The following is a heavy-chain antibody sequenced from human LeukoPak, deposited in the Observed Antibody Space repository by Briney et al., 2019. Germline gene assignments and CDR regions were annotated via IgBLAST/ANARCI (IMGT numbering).Heavy chain of an antibody. V-gene: IGHV4-34*01. J-gene: IGHJ4*02. D-gene: IGHD3-10*01. Sequence: SETLSLTCAVYGGSFSGYYWSWIRQPPGKGLEWIGEINHSGSTNYNPSLKSRVTISVDTSKNQFSLKLSSVTAADTAVYYCARPRRGSYGSGSYSYWGQGTLVTVSS. CDR2: INHSGST. CDR1: GGSFSGYY. CDR3: ARPRRGSYGSGSYSY.